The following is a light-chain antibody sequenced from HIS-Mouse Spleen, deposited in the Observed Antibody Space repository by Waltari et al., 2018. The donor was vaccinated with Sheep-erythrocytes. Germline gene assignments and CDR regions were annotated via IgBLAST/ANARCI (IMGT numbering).Light chain of an antibody. CDR3: NSRDSSGNHYV. J-gene: IGLJ1*01. CDR1: SLRSYY. Sequence: SSELTQDPAVSVALGPTVRITCQGDSLRSYYASWYQQKPGQAPVLFIYGKNNRPSGIPDRFSGSSSGNTASLTITGAQAEDEADYYCNSRDSSGNHYVFGTGTKVTVL. CDR2: GKN. V-gene: IGLV3-19*01.